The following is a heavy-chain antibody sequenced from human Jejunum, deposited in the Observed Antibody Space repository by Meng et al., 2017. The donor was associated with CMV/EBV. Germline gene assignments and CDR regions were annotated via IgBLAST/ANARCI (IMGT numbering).Heavy chain of an antibody. V-gene: IGHV3-23*01. D-gene: IGHD5-18*01. Sequence: FTFSSYGMSWVRQAPGKGLEWVSVISDNGGSTYYADSVKGRFTISRDNSKNTLYLQMRSLSAEDTAVYYCARHDTGYGYGRGYFQHWGQGTLVTVSS. CDR2: ISDNGGST. CDR3: ARHDTGYGYGRGYFQH. J-gene: IGHJ4*02. CDR1: FTFSSYG.